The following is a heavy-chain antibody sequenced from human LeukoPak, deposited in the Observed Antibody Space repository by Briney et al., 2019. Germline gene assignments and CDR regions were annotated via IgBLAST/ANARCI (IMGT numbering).Heavy chain of an antibody. Sequence: SETLSLTCTVSGGSISSYYWSWIRQPPGKRLEWIGYIYDSGSTNYNPSLDSRVTISVDTSQNRLPLKLSSVTAADTAVYYCARNAAPRGVEYPPAVDYWGQGILVTVSS. J-gene: IGHJ4*02. CDR1: GGSISSYY. V-gene: IGHV4-59*08. D-gene: IGHD2/OR15-2a*01. CDR2: IYDSGST. CDR3: ARNAAPRGVEYPPAVDY.